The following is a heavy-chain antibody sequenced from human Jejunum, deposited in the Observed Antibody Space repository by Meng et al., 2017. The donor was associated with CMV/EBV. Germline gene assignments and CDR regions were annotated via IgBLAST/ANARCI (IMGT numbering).Heavy chain of an antibody. V-gene: IGHV3-30-3*01. Sequence: GFPFTTYSMHWVRQAPGKGLEWVAVISYDGIIEYYTDSVKGRFTISRDNSKNTLYLQMNSLRGDDTAFYYCARGRVSYTTWSPQAFWGQGTLVTVS. CDR3: ARGRVSYTTWSPQAF. J-gene: IGHJ4*02. CDR1: GFPFTTYS. D-gene: IGHD2-2*02. CDR2: ISYDGIIE.